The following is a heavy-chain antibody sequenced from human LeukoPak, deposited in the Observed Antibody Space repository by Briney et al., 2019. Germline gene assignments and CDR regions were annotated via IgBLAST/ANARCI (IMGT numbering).Heavy chain of an antibody. D-gene: IGHD1-26*01. V-gene: IGHV7-4-1*02. Sequence: ASVKVSCKASGYTFTTYPINWVRRAPGQGLEYMEWINTNTGNPTYAQGFTGRFVFSLDTSVSTAYLQISSLKAEDTAVYYCARENEVGYFDYWGQGTLVTVSS. CDR3: ARENEVGYFDY. J-gene: IGHJ4*02. CDR1: GYTFTTYP. CDR2: INTNTGNP.